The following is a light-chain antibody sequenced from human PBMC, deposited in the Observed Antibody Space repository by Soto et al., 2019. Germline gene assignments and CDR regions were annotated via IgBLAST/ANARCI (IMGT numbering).Light chain of an antibody. Sequence: QSLLTHPPSSSGTPGQRVTISCAGKSSSFRTNAVIWYQQLPGSAPKLLTYSNNQRPSGVPDRFSGSKSGTSASLAISGLQSEDAADYYCATWDDSLKSVVFGEGTKVTVL. J-gene: IGLJ2*01. V-gene: IGLV1-44*01. CDR2: SNN. CDR1: SSSFRTNA. CDR3: ATWDDSLKSVV.